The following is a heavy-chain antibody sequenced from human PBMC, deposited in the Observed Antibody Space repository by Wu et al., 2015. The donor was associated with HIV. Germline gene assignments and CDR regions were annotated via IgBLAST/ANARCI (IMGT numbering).Heavy chain of an antibody. V-gene: IGHV1-46*01. D-gene: IGHD6-19*01. J-gene: IGHJ4*02. CDR1: GYIFTTYY. CDR3: TRARDSGNPPFDF. CDR2: ISPYNGHK. Sequence: VQLVQSGAEIKQPGASVKLSCKASGYIFTTYYMHWVRQAPGQGLEWIGLISPYNGHKVYAQNFQGRVTITTDTSTSTGYMELSGLRSEDTAVYYCTRARDSGNPPFDFWGQGVLVTVSS.